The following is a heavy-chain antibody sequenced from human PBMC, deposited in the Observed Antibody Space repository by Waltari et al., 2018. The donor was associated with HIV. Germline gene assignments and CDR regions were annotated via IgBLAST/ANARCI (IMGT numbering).Heavy chain of an antibody. Sequence: QLQLQESGPGLVKPSETLSLTCTVSGGSISSSSYYWGWIRQPPGKGLEWIGSIYYSGSTYYNPSLKSRVTISVDTSKNQFSLKLSSVTAADTAVYYCARLPYNWNPAGDWFDPWGQGTLVTVSS. D-gene: IGHD1-20*01. CDR1: GGSISSSSYY. V-gene: IGHV4-39*01. J-gene: IGHJ5*02. CDR3: ARLPYNWNPAGDWFDP. CDR2: IYYSGST.